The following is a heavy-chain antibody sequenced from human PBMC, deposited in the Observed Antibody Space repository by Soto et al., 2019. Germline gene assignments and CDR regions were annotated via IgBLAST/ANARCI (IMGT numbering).Heavy chain of an antibody. J-gene: IGHJ4*02. CDR3: ARDLSPRAYCGGDCYGPGDY. CDR2: ISYDGSNK. Sequence: FLRLSCAASGFTFSSYAMHWVRQAPGKGLEWVAVISYDGSNKYYADSVKGRFTISRDNSKNTLYLQMNSLRAEDTAVYYCARDLSPRAYCGGDCYGPGDYWGQGTLVTVSS. V-gene: IGHV3-30-3*01. CDR1: GFTFSSYA. D-gene: IGHD2-21*02.